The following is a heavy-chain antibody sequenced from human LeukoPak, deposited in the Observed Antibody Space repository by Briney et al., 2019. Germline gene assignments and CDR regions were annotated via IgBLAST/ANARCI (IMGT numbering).Heavy chain of an antibody. V-gene: IGHV1-69*04. Sequence: ASVKVSCKASGGTFSSYAISWVRQAPGQGLEWMGRIIPILGIANYAQKFQGRVTITADKSTSTAYMELSSLRSEDTAVYYCVRFYYGSGSYRSDYFDYWGQGTLVTVSS. CDR3: VRFYYGSGSYRSDYFDY. CDR1: GGTFSSYA. D-gene: IGHD3-10*01. CDR2: IIPILGIA. J-gene: IGHJ4*02.